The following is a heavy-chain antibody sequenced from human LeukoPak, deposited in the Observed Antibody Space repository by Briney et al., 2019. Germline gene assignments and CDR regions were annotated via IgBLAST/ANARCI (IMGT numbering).Heavy chain of an antibody. J-gene: IGHJ4*02. V-gene: IGHV3-23*01. CDR3: AKRVPYSSSTVYFDS. CDR1: GFTFSTYG. D-gene: IGHD6-6*01. Sequence: GGSLRLSCAASGFTFSTYGISWVRQTPGKGLDWVSSISDDGKSTYYADSVKGRFTISRDNSKNILYLQMDSLRAEDTAVYYCAKRVPYSSSTVYFDSWGQGTLVIASS. CDR2: ISDDGKST.